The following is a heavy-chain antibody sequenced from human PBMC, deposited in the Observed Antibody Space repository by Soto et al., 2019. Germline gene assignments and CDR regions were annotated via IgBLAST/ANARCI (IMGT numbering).Heavy chain of an antibody. CDR2: IIPFFKAT. V-gene: IGHV1-69*13. Sequence: SVKVSCKASGGTFSSHAISWVRQAPGQGLEWMGGIIPFFKATNYAQKFQGRVTITADDSTSTAYMDLYSLRSEDTAVYYCARDVPLNYYDGNFSYYAMDVCGQGTTVTVSS. J-gene: IGHJ6*02. D-gene: IGHD3-16*01. CDR1: GGTFSSHA. CDR3: ARDVPLNYYDGNFSYYAMDV.